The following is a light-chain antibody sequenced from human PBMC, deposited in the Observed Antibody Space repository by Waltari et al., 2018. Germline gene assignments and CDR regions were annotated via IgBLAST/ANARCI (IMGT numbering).Light chain of an antibody. CDR3: QQYNDWPIT. CDR2: GAS. Sequence: EIVMTQSPATLSVSPGERATLSCRASQSVGSNLAWYQQKPGQAPRLLIYGASTRATGIPARFSGSGSGTEFTLTINSLQSEDFAVYYCQQYNDWPITFGQGTRLEIK. CDR1: QSVGSN. J-gene: IGKJ5*01. V-gene: IGKV3-15*01.